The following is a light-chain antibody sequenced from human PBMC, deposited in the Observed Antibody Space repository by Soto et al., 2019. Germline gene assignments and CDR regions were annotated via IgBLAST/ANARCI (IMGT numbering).Light chain of an antibody. Sequence: QSVLTQPPSVSPPPGQRVTSSCPGSSPNIGNNYVSWYQQLPGTAPKLLIYDNNKRPSGIPDRFSGSKSGTSATLGITGLQTGDEADYYCGTWDSSLSAVVFGGGTKLTVL. CDR3: GTWDSSLSAVV. V-gene: IGLV1-51*01. CDR2: DNN. J-gene: IGLJ2*01. CDR1: SPNIGNNY.